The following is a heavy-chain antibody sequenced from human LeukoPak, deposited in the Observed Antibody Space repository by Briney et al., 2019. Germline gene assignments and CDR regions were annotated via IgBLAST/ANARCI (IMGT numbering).Heavy chain of an antibody. CDR3: ARVQHLGQGFHS. J-gene: IGHJ4*02. CDR2: ISYSGST. D-gene: IGHD6-13*01. Sequence: SETLSLTCTVSGASLSSYYCSWIRQSPGKGLEWIGLISYSGSTKYNSSLESRVTISTDTSKSQCSLKLSSVTAADTAVYYCARVQHLGQGFHSWGQGTLVTVSS. CDR1: GASLSSYY. V-gene: IGHV4-59*01.